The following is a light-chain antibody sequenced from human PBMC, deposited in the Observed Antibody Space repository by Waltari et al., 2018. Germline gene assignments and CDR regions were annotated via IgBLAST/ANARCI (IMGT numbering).Light chain of an antibody. J-gene: IGLJ3*02. CDR1: SSDVGFYNY. CDR3: NSYAGSSSWV. Sequence: QSALTQPASVSGSPGQSITISCTGTSSDVGFYNYVSWYQHHPGKAPKLLIYDVSERPAGVSNRVSGSKAGNTASLTISGLQAEDEADYYCNSYAGSSSWVFGGGTKLTVL. V-gene: IGLV2-14*03. CDR2: DVS.